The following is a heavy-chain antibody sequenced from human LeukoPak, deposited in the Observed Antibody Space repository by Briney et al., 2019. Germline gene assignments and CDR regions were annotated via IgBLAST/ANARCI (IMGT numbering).Heavy chain of an antibody. D-gene: IGHD6-13*01. V-gene: IGHV1-69*13. CDR3: ARDFSSWYERPHTGFDY. CDR2: IIPIFGTA. J-gene: IGHJ4*02. CDR1: RYTFINYD. Sequence: SVKVSCKASRYTFINYDINWVRQAPGQGLEWMGGIIPIFGTANYAQKFQGRVTITADESTSAAYMELSSLRSEDTAVYYCARDFSSWYERPHTGFDYWGQGTLVTVSS.